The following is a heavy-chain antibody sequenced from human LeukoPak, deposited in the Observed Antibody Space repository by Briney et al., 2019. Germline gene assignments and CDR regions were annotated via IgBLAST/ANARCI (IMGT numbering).Heavy chain of an antibody. CDR3: ATWIYDPLIGYPSFHH. CDR1: GFSVNSDY. Sequence: GGSLRLSCAASGFSVNSDYMTWVRQAPVKGLDWVSVLYSSGTTFYADSVRGRFTISRDSSKNTLYLQMNSPRAEDTAVYYCATWIYDPLIGYPSFHHWGQGTLVTVSS. D-gene: IGHD3-9*01. J-gene: IGHJ4*02. V-gene: IGHV3-66*01. CDR2: LYSSGTT.